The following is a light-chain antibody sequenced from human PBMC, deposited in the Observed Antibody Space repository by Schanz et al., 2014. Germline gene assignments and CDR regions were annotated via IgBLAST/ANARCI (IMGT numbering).Light chain of an antibody. J-gene: IGKJ3*01. Sequence: EIVLTQSPGTLSLSPGDRATLSCRASQSVGSNYLAWYQQKPGQAPRLLIYGASTRATGIPARFSGSGSGTEFTLTISSLQSEDFAGNYCQQYNNWPLPFGPGTKVDIK. CDR1: QSVGSN. V-gene: IGKV3-15*01. CDR3: QQYNNWPLP. CDR2: GAS.